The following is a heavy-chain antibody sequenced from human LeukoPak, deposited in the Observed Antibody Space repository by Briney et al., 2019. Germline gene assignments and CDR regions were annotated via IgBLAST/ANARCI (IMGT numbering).Heavy chain of an antibody. J-gene: IGHJ3*02. V-gene: IGHV3-7*01. CDR3: ARDPRYCSSTSCHDAFDI. CDR2: IKQDGSEK. D-gene: IGHD2-2*01. CDR1: GFTFSSYW. Sequence: GSLRLSCAASGFTFSSYWLSWVRQAPGKGLEWVANIKQDGSEKYYVDSVKGRFTISRDNAKNSLYLQMNSLRAEDTAVYYCARDPRYCSSTSCHDAFDIWGQGTMVTVSS.